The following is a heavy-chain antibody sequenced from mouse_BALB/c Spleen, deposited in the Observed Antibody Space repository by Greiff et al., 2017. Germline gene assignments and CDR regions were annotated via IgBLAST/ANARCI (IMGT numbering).Heavy chain of an antibody. Sequence: EVQLQESGGGLVQPGGSRKLSCAASGFTFSSFGMHWVRQAPEKGLEWVAYISSGSSTIYYADTVKGRFTISRDNPKNTLFLQMTSLRSEDTAMYYCARRWLGYFDYWGQGTTLTVSS. V-gene: IGHV5-17*02. CDR1: GFTFSSFG. J-gene: IGHJ2*01. CDR2: ISSGSSTI. CDR3: ARRWLGYFDY. D-gene: IGHD2-3*01.